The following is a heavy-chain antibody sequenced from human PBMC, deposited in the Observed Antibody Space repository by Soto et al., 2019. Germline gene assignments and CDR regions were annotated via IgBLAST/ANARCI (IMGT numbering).Heavy chain of an antibody. Sequence: QLQLQESGSGLVKPSQTLSLTCAVSGGSISSGNSYSWSWIRQPPGKGLEWIGSISHSGSTSYNPSLKGRVTMSVDKSKNQFALTLSSVPAADMAVYYCARAVAPYLGTWFDPWGQGTLVIVSS. CDR2: ISHSGST. CDR1: GGSISSGNSYS. V-gene: IGHV4-30-2*01. D-gene: IGHD3-16*01. J-gene: IGHJ5*02. CDR3: ARAVAPYLGTWFDP.